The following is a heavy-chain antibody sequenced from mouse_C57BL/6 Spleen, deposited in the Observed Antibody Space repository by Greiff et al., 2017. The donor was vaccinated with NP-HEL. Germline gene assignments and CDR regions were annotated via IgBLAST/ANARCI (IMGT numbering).Heavy chain of an antibody. J-gene: IGHJ3*01. CDR2: IDPSDSYT. D-gene: IGHD2-1*01. CDR3: ARGDGNYPLAY. CDR1: GYTFTSYW. Sequence: QVQLQQPGAELVKPGASVKLSCKASGYTFTSYWMQWVKQRPGQGLEWIGEIDPSDSYTNYNQKFKGKATLTVDTSSSTAYMQLSSLTSEDSAVYYCARGDGNYPLAYWGQGTLVTVSA. V-gene: IGHV1-50*01.